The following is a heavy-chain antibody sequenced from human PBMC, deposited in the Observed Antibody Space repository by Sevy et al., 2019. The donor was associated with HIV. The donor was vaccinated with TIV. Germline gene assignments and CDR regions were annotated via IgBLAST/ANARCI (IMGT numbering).Heavy chain of an antibody. CDR3: ARDDTEYTNSSVWFDP. J-gene: IGHJ5*02. CDR2: ISYTGNT. V-gene: IGHV4-30-4*01. CDR1: GGSISSGNYY. Sequence: SETLSLTCTVSGGSISSGNYYWHWIRQPPGKGLEWIGYISYTGNTYYNPSLKSPVTISVDTSNNQFSLRLTSVTAADTAMYYCARDDTEYTNSSVWFDPWGQGTLVTVSS. D-gene: IGHD6-6*01.